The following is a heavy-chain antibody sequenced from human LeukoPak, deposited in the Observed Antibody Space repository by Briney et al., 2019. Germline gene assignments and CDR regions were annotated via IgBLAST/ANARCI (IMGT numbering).Heavy chain of an antibody. J-gene: IGHJ4*02. CDR3: ARDLVGSHTGYSSGAWDY. D-gene: IGHD3-9*01. Sequence: SVKVSCKASGYTFTGYYMHWVRQAPGQGLEWMGGIIPLFDTADYALKFQGRLTITADESTSTAYMELSSLRAEDTAVYYCARDLVGSHTGYSSGAWDYWGQGTLVTVSS. CDR1: GYTFTGYY. V-gene: IGHV1-69*13. CDR2: IIPLFDTA.